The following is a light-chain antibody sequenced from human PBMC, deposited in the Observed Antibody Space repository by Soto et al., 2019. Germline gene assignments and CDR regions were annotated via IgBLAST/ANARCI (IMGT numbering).Light chain of an antibody. J-gene: IGKJ1*01. Sequence: DIQMTQSPSSLSASVGDRVTITCRASQSISSYLNWYQQKPGKAPKLLIYAASSLQSGVPSRLSGSGSGTHFTLTISCLQPEAFATYYCQQSYSTPWTFGQATKV. CDR3: QQSYSTPWT. CDR2: AAS. CDR1: QSISSY. V-gene: IGKV1-39*01.